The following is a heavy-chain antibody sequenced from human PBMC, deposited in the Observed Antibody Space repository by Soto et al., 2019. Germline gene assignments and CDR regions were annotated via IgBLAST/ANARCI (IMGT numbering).Heavy chain of an antibody. Sequence: GGSLRLSCAASGFTFSSYAMSWVRQAPEKGLEWVSAISGSGGSTYYADTVKGRFTISRDNSKNTLYLQMNSLRAEDTAVYYCAKLYDYVWGSYRLDYWGQGTLVTVSS. D-gene: IGHD3-16*02. CDR1: GFTFSSYA. CDR2: ISGSGGST. J-gene: IGHJ4*02. CDR3: AKLYDYVWGSYRLDY. V-gene: IGHV3-23*01.